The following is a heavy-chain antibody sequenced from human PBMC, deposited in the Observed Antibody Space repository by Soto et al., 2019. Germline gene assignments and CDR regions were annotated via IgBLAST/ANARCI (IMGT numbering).Heavy chain of an antibody. CDR1: GFTFSNYG. V-gene: IGHV3-33*01. CDR3: ARDLMYYDFWSAFAY. D-gene: IGHD3-3*01. J-gene: IGHJ4*02. Sequence: QVQLVESGGGVVQPGRSLRLSCAASGFTFSNYGMHWVRQAPGKGLEWVSVIWYDGSNKYYANSVTGRFTISRDNSKNPLYLQMNSLIAEDTAVYYCARDLMYYDFWSAFAYWGQGSLVTVSS. CDR2: IWYDGSNK.